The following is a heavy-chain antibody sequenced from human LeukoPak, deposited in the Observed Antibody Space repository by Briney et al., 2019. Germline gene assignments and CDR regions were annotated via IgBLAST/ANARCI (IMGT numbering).Heavy chain of an antibody. D-gene: IGHD4-11*01. CDR3: ARDPYKHNDYSNCGAFDI. J-gene: IGHJ3*02. CDR2: IKSKIDGGTT. V-gene: IGHV3-15*01. CDR1: AFTFSDAW. Sequence: PGESLRLSCAASAFTFSDAWMSWVRQAPGKGLEWVGRIKSKIDGGTTDYAAPVKGRFTISRDNAKNSLYLEMTSLRAEDTAVFYCARDPYKHNDYSNCGAFDIWGQGTMVTVSS.